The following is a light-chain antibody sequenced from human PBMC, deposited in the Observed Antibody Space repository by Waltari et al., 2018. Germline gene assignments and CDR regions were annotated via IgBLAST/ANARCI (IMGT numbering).Light chain of an antibody. CDR2: KAT. J-gene: IGLJ3*02. CDR1: SGSVSSTSY. CDR3: SLYTGSGIWV. V-gene: IGLV8-61*01. Sequence: QTVVTQEPSLSVSPGRTVTLTCALSSGSVSSTSYATWYQQTPGQAPRTLVYKATSRSSGVPDRFSGSILGNKAALTITGAQADDESDYYCSLYTGSGIWVFGGGTKLTVL.